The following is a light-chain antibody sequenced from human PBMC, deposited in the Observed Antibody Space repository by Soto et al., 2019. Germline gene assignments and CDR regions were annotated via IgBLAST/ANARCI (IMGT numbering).Light chain of an antibody. CDR3: QQYGSWT. J-gene: IGKJ1*01. CDR2: GTF. Sequence: EIVLTQSPGTLSVSPGERATLSCTASETISSDKLAWYQQKPGQPPSLRIYGTFSRATGITDRFSGSGSGTGFTLTISRLEPEDSGIYYCQQYGSWTFGQGTKVEI. CDR1: ETISSDK. V-gene: IGKV3-20*01.